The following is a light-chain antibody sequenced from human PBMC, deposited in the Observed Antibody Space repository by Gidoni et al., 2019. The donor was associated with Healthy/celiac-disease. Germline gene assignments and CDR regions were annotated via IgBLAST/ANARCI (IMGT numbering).Light chain of an antibody. V-gene: IGKV1-39*01. Sequence: DIQMTQSPSSLSASVGDRVTITCRASQSISSYLNWYQQKPGKAPKLLIYAASSLQSWVPSRFSGSESGTDFTLTISSLQPEDFATYYCQQSYSTPPWTFGQXTKVEIK. CDR3: QQSYSTPPWT. CDR1: QSISSY. J-gene: IGKJ1*01. CDR2: AAS.